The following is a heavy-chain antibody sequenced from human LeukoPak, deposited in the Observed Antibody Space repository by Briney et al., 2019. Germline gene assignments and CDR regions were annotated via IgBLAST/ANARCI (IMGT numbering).Heavy chain of an antibody. CDR3: ARGLFSSWYYFDY. V-gene: IGHV4-4*07. CDR2: IYTSGTT. CDR1: GGSISGYY. Sequence: SETLSLTCTVSGGSISGYYWSWIRQPAGKGLEWIGRIYTSGTTNYNPSLKSRLTVSVDTSKNQFSLKLTSVTAADTAVYYCARGLFSSWYYFDYWGQGTLVTVSS. D-gene: IGHD6-13*01. J-gene: IGHJ4*02.